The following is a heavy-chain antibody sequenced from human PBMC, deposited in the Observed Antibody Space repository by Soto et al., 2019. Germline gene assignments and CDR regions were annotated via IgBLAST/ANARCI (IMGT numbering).Heavy chain of an antibody. CDR2: IYSSENT. D-gene: IGHD6-19*01. CDR3: ARAEFNRVWFPFDH. J-gene: IGHJ4*02. Sequence: SSETLSLTCTVCGFSFISSSYSWGWIRQSPGKGLEWIGTIYSSENTYYNPSLLSRVTISVDTSKNEFSLRLSSVTAADTALYYCARAEFNRVWFPFDHWGQGALVTVS. V-gene: IGHV4-39*01. CDR1: GFSFISSSYS.